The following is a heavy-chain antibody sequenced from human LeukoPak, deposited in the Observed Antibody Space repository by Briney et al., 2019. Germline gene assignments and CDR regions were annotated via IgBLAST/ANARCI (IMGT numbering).Heavy chain of an antibody. V-gene: IGHV3-48*02. CDR3: AKTMVTTTNCLDY. J-gene: IGHJ4*02. CDR2: IGSSGSPT. CDR1: GFAFSSYN. Sequence: GGSLRLSCAASGFAFSSYNMNWVRQAPGKGLEWISYIGSSGSPTHYADSVGGRFTISRDNAKNSLYLQMNSLRDEDTAVYYCAKTMVTTTNCLDYWGQGTLVTVSS. D-gene: IGHD2-2*01.